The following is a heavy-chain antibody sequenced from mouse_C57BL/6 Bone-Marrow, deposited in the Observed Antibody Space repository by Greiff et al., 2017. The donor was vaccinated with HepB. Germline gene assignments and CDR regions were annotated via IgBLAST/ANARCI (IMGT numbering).Heavy chain of an antibody. CDR1: GFNIKDDY. V-gene: IGHV14-4*01. CDR2: IDPENGDT. CDR3: TTRGVYYYGSSYDAMDY. Sequence: VQLQQSGAELVRPGASVKLSCTASGFNIKDDYMHWVKQRPEQGLEWIGWIDPENGDTEYASKFQGKATITADTSSNTAYLQRSSLTSEDTAVYYCTTRGVYYYGSSYDAMDYWGQGTSVTVSS. J-gene: IGHJ4*01. D-gene: IGHD1-1*01.